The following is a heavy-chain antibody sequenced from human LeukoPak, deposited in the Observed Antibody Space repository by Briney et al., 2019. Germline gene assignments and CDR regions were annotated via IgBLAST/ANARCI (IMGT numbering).Heavy chain of an antibody. CDR1: GFTFSNYW. J-gene: IGHJ4*02. Sequence: PGGSLRLSCAASGFTFSNYWMSWVRQAPGKGLEWVANIKQDGSEKYYVDSVKGRFTIPRDNAKNSLYLQMNSLRAEDTAMYYCARDLPPWNYFDYWGQGSLVTVSS. D-gene: IGHD1-1*01. V-gene: IGHV3-7*01. CDR2: IKQDGSEK. CDR3: ARDLPPWNYFDY.